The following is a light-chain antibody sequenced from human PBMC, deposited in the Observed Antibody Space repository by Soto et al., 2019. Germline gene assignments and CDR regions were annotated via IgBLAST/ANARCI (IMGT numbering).Light chain of an antibody. J-gene: IGKJ4*01. Sequence: ESVLTQSPGTLSLSPGERATLSCRASQSVSSSYLAGYQQKPGQAPRLLIYGASGRATGIPDRFSGSGSGTDFTLTISRLEPEDFAVYYCQQYGSSLGLTFGGGTKVEIK. V-gene: IGKV3-20*01. CDR1: QSVSSSY. CDR3: QQYGSSLGLT. CDR2: GAS.